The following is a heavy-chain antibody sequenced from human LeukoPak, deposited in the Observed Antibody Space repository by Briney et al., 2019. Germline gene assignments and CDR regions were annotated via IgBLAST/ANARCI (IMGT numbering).Heavy chain of an antibody. D-gene: IGHD6-19*01. V-gene: IGHV4-61*02. CDR2: IYTSGST. J-gene: IGHJ4*02. CDR3: AAESERWLLRS. CDR1: GGSISSGSYY. Sequence: SQTLSLTCTVSGGSISSGSYYWSWIRQPAGKGLEWIGRIYTSGSTNYNPSLKSRVTISVDTSKNQFSLKLSSETAADTAVYYCAAESERWLLRSWGQGTLVTVSS.